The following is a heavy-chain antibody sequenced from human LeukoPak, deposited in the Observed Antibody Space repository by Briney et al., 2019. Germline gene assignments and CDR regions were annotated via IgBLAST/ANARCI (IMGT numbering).Heavy chain of an antibody. J-gene: IGHJ3*02. V-gene: IGHV3-23*01. CDR1: GFTFSSFA. Sequence: GGSLRLSCAASGFTFSSFAMSWVRPAPGKGLEWVSALSGSGTNTYFADSVKGRFTISRDNSKNTLYLQMNSLRVEDTAVYYCARWDYYGRGAFDIWGQGTMVTVSS. CDR3: ARWDYYGRGAFDI. D-gene: IGHD3-10*01. CDR2: LSGSGTNT.